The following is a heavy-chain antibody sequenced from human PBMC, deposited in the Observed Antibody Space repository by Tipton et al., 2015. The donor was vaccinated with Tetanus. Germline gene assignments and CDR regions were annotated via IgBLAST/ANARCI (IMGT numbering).Heavy chain of an antibody. CDR2: ISSTSSYI. V-gene: IGHV3-21*01. D-gene: IGHD6-25*01. CDR1: GFTFSSSW. Sequence: QLVQSGGVLVQPGGSLRLSCAVSGFTFSSSWMNWVRQAPGKGLEWVSSISSTSSYIYYTDSVKGRFTISRDNTKNSLYLQMNSLRAEDTAVYYCASGSTLDYWGQGSLVTVSS. CDR3: ASGSTLDY. J-gene: IGHJ4*02.